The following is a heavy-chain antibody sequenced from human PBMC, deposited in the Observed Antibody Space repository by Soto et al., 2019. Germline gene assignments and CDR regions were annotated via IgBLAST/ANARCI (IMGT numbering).Heavy chain of an antibody. J-gene: IGHJ5*02. D-gene: IGHD6-13*01. CDR1: GFPFSSYA. CDR2: ITVSGTST. V-gene: IGHV3-23*01. Sequence: GGSLRLSCAASGFPFSSYALTWVRQAPGTGLEWVSTITVSGTSTYYADSVKGRFTISRDNSKNTVYLQINSLRAEDTAVYYSEKITAAGWFDPWGHGTLVTVSS. CDR3: EKITAAGWFDP.